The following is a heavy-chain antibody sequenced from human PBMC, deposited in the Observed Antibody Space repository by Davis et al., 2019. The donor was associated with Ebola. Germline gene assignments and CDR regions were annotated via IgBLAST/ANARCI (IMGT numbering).Heavy chain of an antibody. CDR2: IRSKANSYAT. J-gene: IGHJ4*02. V-gene: IGHV3-73*01. CDR1: GFTFSGSA. Sequence: GESLKISCAASGFTFSGSAMHWVRQASGKGLEWVGRIRSKANSYATAYAASVKGRFTISRDESKNTAYLQMNSLKTEDTAVYYCTRRLKDDSSGYYDYWGQGTLVTVSS. CDR3: TRRLKDDSSGYYDY. D-gene: IGHD3-22*01.